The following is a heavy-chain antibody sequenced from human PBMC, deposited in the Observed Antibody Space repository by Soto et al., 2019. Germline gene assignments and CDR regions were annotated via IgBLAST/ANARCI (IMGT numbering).Heavy chain of an antibody. J-gene: IGHJ4*02. V-gene: IGHV1-3*01. CDR1: GYTFTSYA. CDR2: INAGNGNT. Sequence: QVQLVQSGAEVKKPGASVKVSCKASGYTFTSYAMHWVRQAPGQRLEWMGWINAGNGNTKYSQKFQGRVTITRDTSASTAYMGLSSLRSEDTAVYYCARGDYGDYSAPDYWGQGTLVTVSS. CDR3: ARGDYGDYSAPDY. D-gene: IGHD4-17*01.